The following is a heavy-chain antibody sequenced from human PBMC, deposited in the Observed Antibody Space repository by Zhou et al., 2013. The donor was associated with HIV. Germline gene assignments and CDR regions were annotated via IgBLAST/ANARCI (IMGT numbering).Heavy chain of an antibody. CDR2: MNPNSDNA. V-gene: IGHV1-8*01. J-gene: IGHJ4*02. D-gene: IGHD6-13*01. CDR3: ARPSRSTIAAATDS. Sequence: QVQLVQSGAEVRTPGASVKVSCKASGYSFTSYDINWVRQATGQGLEWMGWMNPNSDNAGYAQKFQGRVTMTRNSSTSTAYMELSSLRSEDTAVYFCARPSRSTIAAATDSWGQGTLVIVSS. CDR1: GYSFTSYD.